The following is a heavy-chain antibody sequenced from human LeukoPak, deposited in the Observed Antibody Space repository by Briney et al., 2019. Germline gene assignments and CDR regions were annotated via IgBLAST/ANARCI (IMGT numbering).Heavy chain of an antibody. CDR2: IYYSGST. V-gene: IGHV4-59*01. D-gene: IGHD4-17*01. J-gene: IGHJ6*03. CDR1: GGSISSYY. CDR3: ARGGTTEDTLDYYYYYMDV. Sequence: PSETLSLTCTVSGGSISSYYWSWIRQPPGKGLEWIGYIYYSGSTNYNPSLKSRVTISVDTSKNQFSLKLSSVTAADTAVYYCARGGTTEDTLDYYYYYMDVWGKGTTVTVSS.